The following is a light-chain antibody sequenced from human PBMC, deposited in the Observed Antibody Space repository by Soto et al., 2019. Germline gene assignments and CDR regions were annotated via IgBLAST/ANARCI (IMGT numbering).Light chain of an antibody. CDR1: TSNIGTNT. Sequence: QSALTQSPSASGTPGQRVSISCSGSTSNIGTNTVSWYQHVPGTAPKLLIYSNDQRPSAVPGRFSGSKSGTSASLAISGLLSEGEADYYCATWDDSLNVVFGGGTKLTVL. V-gene: IGLV1-44*01. J-gene: IGLJ2*01. CDR3: ATWDDSLNVV. CDR2: SND.